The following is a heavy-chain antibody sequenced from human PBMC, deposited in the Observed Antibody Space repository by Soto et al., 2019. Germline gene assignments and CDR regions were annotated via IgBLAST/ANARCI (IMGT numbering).Heavy chain of an antibody. CDR1: GYTFTNYA. D-gene: IGHD3-22*01. V-gene: IGHV1-3*01. CDR2: INAGNGNT. J-gene: IGHJ4*02. Sequence: ASGYTFTNYAMHWVRQAPGQRLEWMGWINAGNGNTKYSQQFQGRVTITRDTSASAAYMELSSLRSEDTAVYYCARSSGYYYLEYWGQGTLVTVSS. CDR3: ARSSGYYYLEY.